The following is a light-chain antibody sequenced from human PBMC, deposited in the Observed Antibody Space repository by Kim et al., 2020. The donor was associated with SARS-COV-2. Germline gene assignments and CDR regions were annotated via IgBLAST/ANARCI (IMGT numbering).Light chain of an antibody. Sequence: QSALTQPASASGSPGQSITISCTGTSSDFGSYNLVSWYQQHPGKAPKLMIYEVSKRPSGVSNRFSGSKSGNTASLTISGLQAEDEADYYCCSYAGSSTYVFGTGTKVTVL. CDR2: EVS. CDR1: SSDFGSYNL. V-gene: IGLV2-23*02. CDR3: CSYAGSSTYV. J-gene: IGLJ1*01.